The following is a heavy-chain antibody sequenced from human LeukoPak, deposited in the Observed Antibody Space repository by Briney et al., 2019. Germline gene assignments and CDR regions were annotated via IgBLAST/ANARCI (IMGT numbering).Heavy chain of an antibody. Sequence: PGGSLRLSCEASGFTFRGFLMHWVRQAPGRGLEWVSSIIADGETTYYAAPVKGRFTISRDNSKNTLTLQMNSPSADDTAVYFCAKRGVQGYMDVWGKGTTVIVSS. CDR1: GFTFRGFL. J-gene: IGHJ6*03. CDR2: IIADGETT. V-gene: IGHV3-23*01. CDR3: AKRGVQGYMDV. D-gene: IGHD1-26*01.